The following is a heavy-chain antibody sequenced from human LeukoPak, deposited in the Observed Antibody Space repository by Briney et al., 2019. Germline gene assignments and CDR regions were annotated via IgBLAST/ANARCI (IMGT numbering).Heavy chain of an antibody. J-gene: IGHJ4*02. V-gene: IGHV1-2*02. CDR3: ARVAMVRGVIRSIDY. CDR1: GYTFTGYY. D-gene: IGHD3-10*01. CDR2: INPNSGGT. Sequence: XSVKVSCKASGYTFTGYYMHWVRQAPGQGLEWMGWINPNSGGTNYAQKFQGRVTMTRDTSISTAYMELSRLRSDDTAVYYCARVAMVRGVIRSIDYWGQGTLVTVSS.